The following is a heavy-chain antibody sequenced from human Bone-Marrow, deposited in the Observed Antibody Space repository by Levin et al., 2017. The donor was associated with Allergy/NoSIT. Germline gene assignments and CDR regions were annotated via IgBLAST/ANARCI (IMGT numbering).Heavy chain of an antibody. V-gene: IGHV2-5*02. Sequence: SGPTLVKPTQTLTLTCTFSGFSLSTSGVGVGWIRQPPGKALEWLALIYWDDDKRYRPSLKSRLTITKDASKNQVVLTMTNMDPVDTATYFCAHTRGGSLTPVTTAEFWFDPWGQGTLVTVSS. CDR3: AHTRGGSLTPVTTAEFWFDP. CDR1: GFSLSTSGVG. J-gene: IGHJ5*02. D-gene: IGHD4-17*01. CDR2: IYWDDDK.